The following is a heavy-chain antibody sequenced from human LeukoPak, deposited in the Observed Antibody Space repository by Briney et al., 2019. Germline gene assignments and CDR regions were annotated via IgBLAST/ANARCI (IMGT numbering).Heavy chain of an antibody. CDR3: ALIAAAGTNDY. V-gene: IGHV7-4-1*02. CDR1: GYTFTSYA. CDR2: INTNTGNP. Sequence: ASVKVSCKASGYTFTSYAMDWVRQAPGQGLEWMGWINTNTGNPTYAQGFTGRFVFSLDTSVSAAYLQISSLKAEDTAVYYCALIAAAGTNDYWGQGTLVTVSS. J-gene: IGHJ4*02. D-gene: IGHD6-13*01.